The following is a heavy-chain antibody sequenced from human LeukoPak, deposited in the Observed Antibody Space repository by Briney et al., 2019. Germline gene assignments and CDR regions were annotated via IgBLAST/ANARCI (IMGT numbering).Heavy chain of an antibody. J-gene: IGHJ3*02. CDR2: IRYVGINK. CDR3: AKEGDYCSSGSHRDAFDM. D-gene: IGHD3-10*01. V-gene: IGHV3-30*02. Sequence: SGGSLRLSCAASGFTFSTYGMHWVRQAPGKGLEWVSFIRYVGINKYYADSVKGRFTISRDNSKNTLYLQMNSLRPEDTALYYCAKEGDYCSSGSHRDAFDMWGQGTMVTVSS. CDR1: GFTFSTYG.